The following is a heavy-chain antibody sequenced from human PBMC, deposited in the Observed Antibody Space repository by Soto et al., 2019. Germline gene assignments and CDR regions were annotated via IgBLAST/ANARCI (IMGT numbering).Heavy chain of an antibody. J-gene: IGHJ4*02. D-gene: IGHD1-26*01. V-gene: IGHV4-31*03. CDR3: ARTVVGAQSQTDY. CDR2: IYCNGDR. CDR1: GVSISRGGFY. Sequence: QVQLQESGPRLVKPSQTLSLTCSVSGVSISRGGFYWGWLRQLPGKGPEWIGYIYCNGDRYYNPSLESRLTIAADTSRNQFSLKLSSVTAADTAVYYCARTVVGAQSQTDYWGQGTLVTVSS.